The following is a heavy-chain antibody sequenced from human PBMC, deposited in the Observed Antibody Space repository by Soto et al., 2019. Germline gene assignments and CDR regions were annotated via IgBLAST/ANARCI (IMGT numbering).Heavy chain of an antibody. CDR2: ISSDVVNY. CDR3: ARGGAWAPEGLGY. CDR1: GFTFSSCA. Sequence: QVQLVESGGGVVQPGRSLRLYCAASGFTFSSCAMHWVRQAPGKGLEWLAVISSDVVNYYYAESVKGRFTISRDNSKNTLYMQMNSLRNEATAVYYWARGGAWAPEGLGYWGQGTLVTFSS. V-gene: IGHV3-30-3*01. D-gene: IGHD1-26*01. J-gene: IGHJ4*02.